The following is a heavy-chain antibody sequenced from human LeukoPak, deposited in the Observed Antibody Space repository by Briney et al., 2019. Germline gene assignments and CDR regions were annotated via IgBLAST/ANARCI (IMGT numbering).Heavy chain of an antibody. V-gene: IGHV4-61*02. CDR1: GDSISSGSYY. Sequence: PSQTLSLTCAVSGDSISSGSYYWSWIRQPAGKGLEWIGRVYTSGSTNYNPSLRGRVTISVDSSKNQFSLKLNSVTAADTAVCYCARAPRAYNIRFDYWGQGTLVTVSS. CDR3: ARAPRAYNIRFDY. D-gene: IGHD1-14*01. CDR2: VYTSGST. J-gene: IGHJ4*02.